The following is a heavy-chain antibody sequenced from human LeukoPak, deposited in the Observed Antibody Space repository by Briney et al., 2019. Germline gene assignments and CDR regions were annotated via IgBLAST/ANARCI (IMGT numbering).Heavy chain of an antibody. D-gene: IGHD3-10*01. CDR2: IYSDATT. V-gene: IGHV3-53*01. CDR3: ARERSYYYYYMDV. Sequence: PGGSLRLSCAASGFTVFSNYMSWVRQAPGKGLGWFSVIYSDATTYYADSVQGRFTISRDNSKNTVYLQMKSLRAEDTAVYFCARERSYYYYYMDVWGKGTTVTVSS. CDR1: GFTVFSNY. J-gene: IGHJ6*03.